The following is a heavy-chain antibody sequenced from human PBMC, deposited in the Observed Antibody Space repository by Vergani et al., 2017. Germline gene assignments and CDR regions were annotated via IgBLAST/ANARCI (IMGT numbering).Heavy chain of an antibody. CDR1: GDSITHGGFS. CDR2: IHYSENT. CDR3: ASDTHSGQRADR. Sequence: QLQLQESGSGLVKPSQTLSLTCAVSGDSITHGGFSWNWIRQPPGKGLEWIGSIHYSENTNYNPSLKTRVTISVDTSKNQFSLTLTSVTAADTAVYYCASDTHSGQRADRWGQGSLVT. V-gene: IGHV4-61*08. J-gene: IGHJ5*02. D-gene: IGHD6-19*01.